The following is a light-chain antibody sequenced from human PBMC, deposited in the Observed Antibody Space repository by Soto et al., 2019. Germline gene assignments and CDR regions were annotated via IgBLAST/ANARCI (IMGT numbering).Light chain of an antibody. V-gene: IGLV2-8*01. CDR2: EVS. CDR3: SAYAGTNDLGV. Sequence: QPVLTQPPSASGSPGQSVTISCTGTNSDIGIYDFVSWYQQHPGKAPKLLIYEVSKRPSGVPDRFSGSKSGNTASLTVSDLQTEDAADYFCSAYAGTNDLGVFGGGTKVTVL. J-gene: IGLJ3*02. CDR1: NSDIGIYDF.